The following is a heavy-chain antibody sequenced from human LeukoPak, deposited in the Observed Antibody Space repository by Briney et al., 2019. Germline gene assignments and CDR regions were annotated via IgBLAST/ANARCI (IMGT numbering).Heavy chain of an antibody. CDR3: VRGPPNWGYDY. V-gene: IGHV1-8*01. D-gene: IGHD7-27*01. CDR2: MSPNSGNT. Sequence: ASVKVSCKASGYTFTSYDINWVRQATGQGLEWMGWMSPNSGNTGYAQKFQGRVTMTRSTSMSTAYMELSSLRSEDTAVYYCVRGPPNWGYDYWGQGTLVTVSP. CDR1: GYTFTSYD. J-gene: IGHJ4*02.